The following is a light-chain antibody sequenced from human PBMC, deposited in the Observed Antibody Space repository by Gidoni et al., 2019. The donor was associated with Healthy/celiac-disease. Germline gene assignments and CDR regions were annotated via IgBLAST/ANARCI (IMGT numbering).Light chain of an antibody. Sequence: SYERTQPSPVSVSPGQTARITCSGDVLAKKYARWFQQKPGQAPVLVIYKDSERPSGIPERFSGSSSGTTVTLTISGAQVEDEADYYCYSAADNKGVFGTGTKVTVL. J-gene: IGLJ1*01. CDR2: KDS. CDR3: YSAADNKGV. CDR1: VLAKKY. V-gene: IGLV3-27*01.